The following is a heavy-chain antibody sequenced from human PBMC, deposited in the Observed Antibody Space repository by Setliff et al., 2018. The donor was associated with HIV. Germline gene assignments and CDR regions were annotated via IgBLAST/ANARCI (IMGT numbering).Heavy chain of an antibody. CDR3: ARADTVHDAFDI. D-gene: IGHD5-18*01. V-gene: IGHV4-61*02. J-gene: IGHJ3*02. Sequence: SETLSLTCTVSGVSINSGNYYWGWIRQPAGKRLEWIGRIYSSGNTNYNPSLKSRVTISVDTSKNQFSLKLSSVTAADPAVYYCARADTVHDAFDIWGQGTMVT. CDR2: IYSSGNT. CDR1: GVSINSGNYY.